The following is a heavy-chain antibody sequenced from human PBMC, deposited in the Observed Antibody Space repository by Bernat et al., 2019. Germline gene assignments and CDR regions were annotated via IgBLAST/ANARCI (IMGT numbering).Heavy chain of an antibody. D-gene: IGHD6-13*01. CDR3: ARGGSSSWYFDY. V-gene: IGHV3-30*01. CDR1: GFTFSSYA. Sequence: QVQLVESGGGVVQPGRSLSLSCAASGFTFSSYAMHWVRQAPGKGLEWVAVISYDGSNKYYADSVKGRFTISRDNSKNTLYLQMNSLRAEDTAVYYCARGGSSSWYFDYWGQGTLVTVSS. CDR2: ISYDGSNK. J-gene: IGHJ4*02.